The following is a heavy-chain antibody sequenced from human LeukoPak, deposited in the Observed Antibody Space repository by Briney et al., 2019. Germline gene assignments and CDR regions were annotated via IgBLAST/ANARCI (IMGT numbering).Heavy chain of an antibody. CDR1: GYTLTELS. D-gene: IGHD1-26*01. V-gene: IGHV1-24*01. J-gene: IGHJ4*02. CDR2: FDPEDGET. Sequence: GASVKVSCKVSGYTLTELSMHWVRQAPGKGLEWMGGFDPEDGETIYAQKFQGRVTMTEDISTDTAYMELSSLRSEDTAVYYCATEFGGSYRHNYWGQGTLVTVSS. CDR3: ATEFGGSYRHNY.